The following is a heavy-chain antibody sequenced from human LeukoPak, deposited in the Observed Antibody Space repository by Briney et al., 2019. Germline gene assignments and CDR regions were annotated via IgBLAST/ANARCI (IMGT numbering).Heavy chain of an antibody. CDR2: ISSSGSST. V-gene: IGHV3-11*06. CDR1: GFHFRDYY. J-gene: IGHJ4*02. CDR3: ARDRWGFPDS. Sequence: GGSLRLSCAASGFHFRDYYMTWIRRAPGKGLEWVSYISSSGSSTNYAASVKGRFTVSRDNAKNSLFLQMDNLRLDDTAVYYCARDRWGFPDSWGQGTLVTVSS. D-gene: IGHD2-21*01.